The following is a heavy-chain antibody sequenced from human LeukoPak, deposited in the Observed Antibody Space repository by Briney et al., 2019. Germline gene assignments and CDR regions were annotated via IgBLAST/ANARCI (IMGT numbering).Heavy chain of an antibody. J-gene: IGHJ4*02. CDR3: ARDWGYGDYAFDY. CDR1: GFTFSSYG. D-gene: IGHD4-17*01. CDR2: IWYDGSNK. V-gene: IGHV3-33*01. Sequence: GGSLRLSCAASGFTFSSYGMHCVRQSPGKGLEWVAVIWYDGSNKYYADSVKGRFTISRDNSKNTLYLQMNSLRAEDTAVYYCARDWGYGDYAFDYWGQGTLVTVSS.